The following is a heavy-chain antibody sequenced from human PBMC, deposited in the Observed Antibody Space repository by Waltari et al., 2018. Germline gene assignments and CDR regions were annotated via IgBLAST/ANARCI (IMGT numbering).Heavy chain of an antibody. CDR1: GYSFTSYW. V-gene: IGHV5-51*01. J-gene: IGHJ3*02. D-gene: IGHD3-10*01. CDR3: ARQTITLLTLDAFDI. Sequence: EVQLVQSGAEVKKPGESLKISCKGSGYSFTSYWIGWVRQLPGKGLEWMGIIYPGDSDTRYSPSFQGQVTISADKSIITAYLQWSSLKASDTAMYYCARQTITLLTLDAFDIWGQGTMVTVSS. CDR2: IYPGDSDT.